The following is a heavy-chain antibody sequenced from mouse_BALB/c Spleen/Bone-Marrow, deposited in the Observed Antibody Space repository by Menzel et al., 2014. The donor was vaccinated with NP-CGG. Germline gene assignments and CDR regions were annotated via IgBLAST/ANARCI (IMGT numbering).Heavy chain of an antibody. CDR1: GYSFTSYY. Sequence: QVQLQQSGPELVKPGASVKISCKASGYSFTSYYIHWVKQRPGQGLEWIGWIFPGSGNTKYNEKFKGKATLTADTSSSTAYMQLSSRTLEDYAVYFCARRYGSSRYYFDYWGQGTTLTVSS. CDR2: IFPGSGNT. V-gene: IGHV1-66*01. J-gene: IGHJ2*01. CDR3: ARRYGSSRYYFDY. D-gene: IGHD1-1*01.